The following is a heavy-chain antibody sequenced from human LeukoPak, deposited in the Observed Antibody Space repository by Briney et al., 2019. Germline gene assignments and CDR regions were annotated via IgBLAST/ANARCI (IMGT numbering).Heavy chain of an antibody. CDR2: INAGNGNT. CDR1: GYTFTSYA. V-gene: IGHV1-3*01. CDR3: ARDGVVVPAAEFDY. Sequence: ASVKVSCKASGYTFTSYAMHWVRQAPGQRLEWMGWINAGNGNTKYSQKFQGRVTITRDTSASTAYMELSSLRSEDTAVYYCARDGVVVPAAEFDYWGQGTLVTVSS. J-gene: IGHJ4*02. D-gene: IGHD2-2*01.